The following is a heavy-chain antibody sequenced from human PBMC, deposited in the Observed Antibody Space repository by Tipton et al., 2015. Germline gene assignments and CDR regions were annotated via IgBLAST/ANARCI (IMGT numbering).Heavy chain of an antibody. J-gene: IGHJ4*02. CDR2: IYYSGST. Sequence: TLSLTCTVSGGSVSSGSYYWSWIRQPPGKELEWIGYIYYSGSTNYNPSLKSRVTISVDTSKNQFSLKLSSVTAADTAVYYCARIRGRYVMDYWGQGTLVTVSS. CDR3: ARIRGRYVMDY. V-gene: IGHV4-61*01. D-gene: IGHD3-16*01. CDR1: GGSVSSGSYY.